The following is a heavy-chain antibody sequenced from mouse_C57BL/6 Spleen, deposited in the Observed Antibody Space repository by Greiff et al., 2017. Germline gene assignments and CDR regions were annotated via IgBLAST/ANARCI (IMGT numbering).Heavy chain of an antibody. CDR3: ANSNYAMDY. V-gene: IGHV2-2*01. CDR1: GFSLTSYG. CDR2: IWSGGST. J-gene: IGHJ4*01. Sequence: QVQLKESGPGLVQPSQSLSITCTVSGFSLTSYGVHWVRQSPGKGLEWLGVIWSGGSTDYTAAFISRLSISKDNSKSQVFFKMNSLQADDTAIYYCANSNYAMDYWGQGTSVTVSS.